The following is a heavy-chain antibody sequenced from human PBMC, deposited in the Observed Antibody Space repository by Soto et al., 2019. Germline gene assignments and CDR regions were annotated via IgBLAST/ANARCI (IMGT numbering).Heavy chain of an antibody. V-gene: IGHV4-39*01. CDR3: ARTRGIFAGGDF. Sequence: SETLSLTCTVSGGSISSSSYYWGWIRQPPGKGLEWIGTLYYTGSTYYNPSLKSRVTISVDTSKNQFSLNLISVTAADTAVYYCARTRGIFAGGDFWGQGTLVTVSS. J-gene: IGHJ4*02. CDR2: LYYTGST. D-gene: IGHD3-3*01. CDR1: GGSISSSSYY.